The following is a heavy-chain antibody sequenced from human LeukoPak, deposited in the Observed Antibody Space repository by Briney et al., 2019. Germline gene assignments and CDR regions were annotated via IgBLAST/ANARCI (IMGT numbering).Heavy chain of an antibody. V-gene: IGHV3-33*01. CDR1: GFTFSSYG. CDR2: IWYDTSNK. CDR3: ARGGLDAYDY. Sequence: PGGSLRLSCAASGFTFSSYGMHWVRQAPGKGLEWVAVIWYDTSNKYYADSVKGRFTISRDNAKNSLYLQMTSLRADDTAIYYCARGGLDAYDYWGQGTLVTVSS. J-gene: IGHJ4*02. D-gene: IGHD5-24*01.